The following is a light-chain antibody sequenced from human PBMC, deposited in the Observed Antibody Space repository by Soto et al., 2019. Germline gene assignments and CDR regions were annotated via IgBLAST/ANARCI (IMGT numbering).Light chain of an antibody. Sequence: IVLTHSPGTLSLSPCERATLSCRATQSVSNRRLAWYQQKPGQAPRFLIFGTSTRPTGIPDRFSGSGSGTDFTLTISRLEPEDFAVYYCLQYGSSLIFGQGTRLEI. CDR3: LQYGSSLI. CDR2: GTS. J-gene: IGKJ5*01. V-gene: IGKV3-20*01. CDR1: QSVSNRR.